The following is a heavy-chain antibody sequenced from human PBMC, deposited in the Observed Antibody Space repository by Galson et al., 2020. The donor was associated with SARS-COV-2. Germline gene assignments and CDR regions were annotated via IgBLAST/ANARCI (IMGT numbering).Heavy chain of an antibody. D-gene: IGHD4-17*01. Sequence: SETLSLTCAVSGTSISSGSYSWNWIRQPPGKGLEWIGYISHSGGTYYNPSLKSRVTISGDRSKNQFSLRLSSVTAADTAVYYCARLHYGEYAPEAFDIWGPGTRGT. V-gene: IGHV4-30-2*01. CDR1: GTSISSGSYS. J-gene: IGHJ3*02. CDR3: ARLHYGEYAPEAFDI. CDR2: ISHSGGT.